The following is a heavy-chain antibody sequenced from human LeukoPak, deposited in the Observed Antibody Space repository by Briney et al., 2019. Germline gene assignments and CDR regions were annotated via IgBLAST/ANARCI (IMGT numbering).Heavy chain of an antibody. Sequence: SETLSLTCTVSGGSISSGGYYWSWIRQLPGKGLEWIGHIYYSGSTHYNPSLKSRVTISVDTSKNQFSLKLSSVTAADTAVYYCARHVTSGSYSNWFDPWGQGTLVTVSS. V-gene: IGHV4-39*01. J-gene: IGHJ5*02. CDR2: IYYSGST. D-gene: IGHD3-10*01. CDR1: GGSISSGGYY. CDR3: ARHVTSGSYSNWFDP.